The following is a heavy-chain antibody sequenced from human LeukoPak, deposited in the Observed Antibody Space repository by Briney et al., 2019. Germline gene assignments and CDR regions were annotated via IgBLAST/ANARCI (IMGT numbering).Heavy chain of an antibody. CDR3: AKDAPPEYYYGSGGKPPLHLDY. J-gene: IGHJ4*02. Sequence: PGGSLRLSCAASGFTFSSYGMHWVRQAPGKGLEWVAFIRYDGSNKYYADSVKGRFTISRDNSKNTLYLQMNSLRAEDTAVYYCAKDAPPEYYYGSGGKPPLHLDYWGQGTLVTVSS. D-gene: IGHD3-10*01. CDR2: IRYDGSNK. V-gene: IGHV3-30*02. CDR1: GFTFSSYG.